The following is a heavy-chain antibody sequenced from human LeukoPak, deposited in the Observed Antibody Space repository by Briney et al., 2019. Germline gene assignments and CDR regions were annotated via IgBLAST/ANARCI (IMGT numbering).Heavy chain of an antibody. D-gene: IGHD3-3*01. V-gene: IGHV4-39*02. CDR1: GGSISDTSSITGSSSF. J-gene: IGHJ4*02. CDR2: IYYSGIT. Sequence: SETLSLTCSVSGGSISDTSSITGSSSFWGWIRQAPGKGLEWIGSIYYSGITYYKPSLKSRVTISVDTSKNQFSLKMRSVTAADTAAYYCAREGGFYRPLDYSGQGTLVTVSS. CDR3: AREGGFYRPLDY.